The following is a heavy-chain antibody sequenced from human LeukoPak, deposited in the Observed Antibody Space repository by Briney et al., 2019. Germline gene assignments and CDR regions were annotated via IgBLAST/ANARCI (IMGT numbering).Heavy chain of an antibody. CDR3: ARDSGPGYSSGRYRGKNNWFDP. V-gene: IGHV1-2*02. J-gene: IGHJ5*02. Sequence: ASVKVSCKASGYTFTGYYMHWVRQAPGQGLEWMGWINPNSGGTNYAQKFQGRVTMTRDTSIGTAYMELSRLRSDDTAVYYCARDSGPGYSSGRYRGKNNWFDPWGQGTLVTVSS. D-gene: IGHD6-19*01. CDR1: GYTFTGYY. CDR2: INPNSGGT.